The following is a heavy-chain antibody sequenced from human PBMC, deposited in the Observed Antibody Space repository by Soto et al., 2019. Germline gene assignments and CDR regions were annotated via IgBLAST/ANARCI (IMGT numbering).Heavy chain of an antibody. D-gene: IGHD6-6*01. CDR3: ARDRVPFSSSSGHYYYGMDV. Sequence: QVHLVQSGAEVKKPGASVKVSCKASGYTFTGYYMHWVRQAPGQGLEWMGWISPNSGGTNFAHKFQGGVPMTTDPSINTAYMELSRRTYDDTAVYYCARDRVPFSSSSGHYYYGMDVGGQGTTVTVSS. V-gene: IGHV1-2*02. CDR2: ISPNSGGT. J-gene: IGHJ6*02. CDR1: GYTFTGYY.